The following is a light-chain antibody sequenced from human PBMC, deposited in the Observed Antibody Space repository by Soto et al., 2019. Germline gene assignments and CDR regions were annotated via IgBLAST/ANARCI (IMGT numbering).Light chain of an antibody. V-gene: IGKV3-15*01. CDR1: QSVSSN. J-gene: IGKJ1*01. Sequence: EKVMTQSPATLSVSPGERATLSCRASQSVSSNLAWYQQKPGQAPRLLIYDASTRATGIPARFSGSESGTEFTLTISSLQSEDLAVYYCQQYDDWPETFGQGTKVEI. CDR3: QQYDDWPET. CDR2: DAS.